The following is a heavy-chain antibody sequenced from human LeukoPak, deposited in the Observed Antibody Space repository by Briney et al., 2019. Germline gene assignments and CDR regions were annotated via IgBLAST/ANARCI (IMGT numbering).Heavy chain of an antibody. J-gene: IGHJ5*02. CDR1: GYTFTGYY. D-gene: IGHD6-13*01. V-gene: IGHV1-2*02. CDR2: INPNSGGT. CDR3: ARADSSSWYYNWFDP. Sequence: ASVKVSCKASGYTFTGYYMHWVRQAPGQGLEWMGWINPNSGGTNYAQKFQGRVTMTRDTSISTAYMEMSRLRSDDTAVYYCARADSSSWYYNWFDPWGQGTLVTVSS.